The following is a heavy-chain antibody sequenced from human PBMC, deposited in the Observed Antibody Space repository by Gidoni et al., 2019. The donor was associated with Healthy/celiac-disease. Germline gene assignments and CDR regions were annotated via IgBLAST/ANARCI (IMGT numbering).Heavy chain of an antibody. CDR3: ARGQEYDFWSGYYRGAFDI. Sequence: QVQLVQSGAEVKKPGSSVKVSCKASGGTFSSYAISWVRQAPGQGLEWMGGIIPIFGTAKYAQKFQGRVTITADKSTSTAYMELSSLRSEDTAVYYCARGQEYDFWSGYYRGAFDIWGQGTMVTVSS. CDR2: IIPIFGTA. CDR1: GGTFSSYA. D-gene: IGHD3-3*01. J-gene: IGHJ3*02. V-gene: IGHV1-69*06.